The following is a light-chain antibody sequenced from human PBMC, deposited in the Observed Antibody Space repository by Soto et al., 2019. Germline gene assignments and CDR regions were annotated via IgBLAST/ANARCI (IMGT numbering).Light chain of an antibody. CDR3: QHYVTYPLT. CDR2: GAS. CDR1: QSVNNNF. Sequence: DIVLTQSPGTLSLSPGERATLSCRASQSVNNNFLAWYQQKPGQAPRLLIYGASSRATGIPDRFSGSGSGTHFTLTINRLDPEDFAVYYCQHYVTYPLTFGGGTKVEIK. V-gene: IGKV3-20*01. J-gene: IGKJ4*01.